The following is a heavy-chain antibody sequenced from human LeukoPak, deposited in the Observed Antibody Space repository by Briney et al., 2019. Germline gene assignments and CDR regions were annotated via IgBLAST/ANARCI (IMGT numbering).Heavy chain of an antibody. CDR1: GYTFTSYD. CDR3: ARGMYYDFWSGYDY. CDR2: MNPNSGNT. J-gene: IGHJ4*02. Sequence: ASVKVSCKASGYTFTSYDINWVRQATGQGLEWMGWMNPNSGNTGYAQKFQGRVTITRNTSISTAYMELSSLRSEDTAVYYCARGMYYDFWSGYDYWGQGTLVTVSS. V-gene: IGHV1-8*03. D-gene: IGHD3-3*01.